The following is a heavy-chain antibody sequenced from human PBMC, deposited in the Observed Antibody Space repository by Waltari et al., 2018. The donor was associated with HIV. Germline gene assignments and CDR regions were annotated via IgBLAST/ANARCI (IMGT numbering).Heavy chain of an antibody. CDR1: GFTFSSHC. Sequence: EGQLVESGGGLVQPGGSLRISCAASGFTFSSHCMSWFRQAPGKGLEWVANIKQDGSEKYYVDSVKGRFTISRDNAKNSLYLQMNSLRAEDTAVYFCARRRGSYCLDYWGQGTLVTVSS. J-gene: IGHJ4*02. CDR3: ARRRGSYCLDY. V-gene: IGHV3-7*01. D-gene: IGHD1-26*01. CDR2: IKQDGSEK.